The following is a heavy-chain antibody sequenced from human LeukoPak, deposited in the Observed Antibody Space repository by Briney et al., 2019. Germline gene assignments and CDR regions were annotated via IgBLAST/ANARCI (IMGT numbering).Heavy chain of an antibody. CDR2: IWPDGSEK. D-gene: IGHD3-22*01. CDR3: ASGSDTSGYYFY. V-gene: IGHV3-33*03. J-gene: IGHJ4*02. Sequence: PGRSLRLSCAASGFTFSTSGMNWVRQAPGKGLEWVAVIWPDGSEKRYADSVKGRFTISRDNSKSTLYLQMNSLRAEDTAVYYCASGSDTSGYYFYWGQGTLVTVSS. CDR1: GFTFSTSG.